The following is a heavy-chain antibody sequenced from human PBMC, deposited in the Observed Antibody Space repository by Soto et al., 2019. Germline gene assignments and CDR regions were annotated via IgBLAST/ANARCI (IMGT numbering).Heavy chain of an antibody. CDR1: GFTFSSYG. Sequence: QVQLVESGGGVVQPGRSLRLSCAASGFTFSSYGMHWVRQAPGKGLEWVAVISYDGSNKYYADSVKGRFTISRDNSKNTLYLQMNSLRAEDTAVYYCAKDWEIAAAADYYDYGMDVWGQGTTVTVSS. J-gene: IGHJ6*02. D-gene: IGHD6-13*01. V-gene: IGHV3-30*18. CDR3: AKDWEIAAAADYYDYGMDV. CDR2: ISYDGSNK.